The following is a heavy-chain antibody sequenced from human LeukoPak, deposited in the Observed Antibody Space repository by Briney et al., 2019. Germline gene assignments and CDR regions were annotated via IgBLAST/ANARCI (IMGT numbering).Heavy chain of an antibody. CDR3: ARYPGVAATRLDAFDI. Sequence: SQTLSLTCAISGDSVSSNSVAWNWIRQSPSRGLERLGRTYYRSKWYNDYAVSVKSRITISPDTSKNQFSLQLKSVTPEDTAVYYCARYPGVAATRLDAFDIWGQGTMVTVSS. D-gene: IGHD6-13*01. CDR1: GDSVSSNSVA. CDR2: TYYRSKWYN. V-gene: IGHV6-1*01. J-gene: IGHJ3*02.